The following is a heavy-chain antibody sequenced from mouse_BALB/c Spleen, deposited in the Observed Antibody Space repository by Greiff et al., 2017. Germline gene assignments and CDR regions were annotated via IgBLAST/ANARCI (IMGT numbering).Heavy chain of an antibody. CDR3: ARDCSYYRYDAY. CDR2: LSDGGSYT. V-gene: IGHV5-4*02. Sequence: EVQRVESGGGLVKPGGSLKLSCAASGFTFSDYYMYWVRQTPEKRLEWVATLSDGGSYTYYPDSVKGRFTISRDNAQHHLYLQMSSLKAEDTAMYYCARDCSYYRYDAYRGQGTLVTVSA. J-gene: IGHJ3*01. CDR1: GFTFSDYY. D-gene: IGHD2-14*01.